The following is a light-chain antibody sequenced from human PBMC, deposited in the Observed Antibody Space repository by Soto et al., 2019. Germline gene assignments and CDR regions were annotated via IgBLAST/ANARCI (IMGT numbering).Light chain of an antibody. Sequence: IVMRQSPATLSLSPGERATLSGRASQGVSSYLAWYQQQPGQAPRLLIYGSSNRATGIPDRFSGSGSGTDFTLTISRLEPEDFAVYYCQQYGSSSWTFGQGTKVDIK. CDR3: QQYGSSSWT. V-gene: IGKV3-20*01. CDR2: GSS. CDR1: QGVSSY. J-gene: IGKJ1*01.